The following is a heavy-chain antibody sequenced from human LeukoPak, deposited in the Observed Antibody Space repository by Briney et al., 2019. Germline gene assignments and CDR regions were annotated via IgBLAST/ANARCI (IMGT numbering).Heavy chain of an antibody. CDR1: GFSFRSFV. D-gene: IGHD6-13*01. CDR3: AKDRTAAGDYEDY. Sequence: TGGSLRLSCVASGFSFRSFVMHWVRQAPGKGLDWVACIRYDGSVKYYADSVKGRFTISRDNPKNTLFLQMNSLRPEDTAVYYCAKDRTAAGDYEDYWGPGTLVTVSS. J-gene: IGHJ4*02. CDR2: IRYDGSVK. V-gene: IGHV3-30*02.